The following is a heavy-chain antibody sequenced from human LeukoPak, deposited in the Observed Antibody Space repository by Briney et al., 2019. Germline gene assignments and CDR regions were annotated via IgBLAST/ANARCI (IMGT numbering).Heavy chain of an antibody. D-gene: IGHD2-8*02. CDR3: AKSRVEVAGTGGFDT. V-gene: IGHV3-23*01. CDR1: GFTFAIYH. CDR2: IRGDGV. J-gene: IGHJ3*02. Sequence: PGGSLRLSCAASGFTFAIYHMSWVRQAPGKGLEWVATIRGDGVYYADSVKGRFTISRVDSENKEYVQMNSLRAEDTAVYYCAKSRVEVAGTGGFDTWGQGTLVAVSS.